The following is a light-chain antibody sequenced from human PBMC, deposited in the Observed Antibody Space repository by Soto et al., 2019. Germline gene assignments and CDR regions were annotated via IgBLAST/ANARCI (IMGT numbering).Light chain of an antibody. CDR1: QSVSSSY. Sequence: EIVLTQSPGTLSLSPGERATLSCRASQSVSSSYLAWYQQKPGQAPRLLIYGASSRATGIPDRFSGSGSRTEFTLTISGLEPEDFVVYYCQQYGSSPQTFGQGTKVEIK. CDR3: QQYGSSPQT. J-gene: IGKJ1*01. V-gene: IGKV3-20*01. CDR2: GAS.